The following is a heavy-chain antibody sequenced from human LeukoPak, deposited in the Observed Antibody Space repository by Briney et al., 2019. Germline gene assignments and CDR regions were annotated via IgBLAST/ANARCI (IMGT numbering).Heavy chain of an antibody. D-gene: IGHD4-17*01. CDR1: GYTFTSYD. CDR3: ARGGVYGDYVGWWFDP. V-gene: IGHV1-8*01. CDR2: MNPNSGNT. Sequence: ASVKVSCKASGYTFTSYDINWVRQATGQGLEWMGWMNPNSGNTGYAQKFQGRVTMTRNTSISTAYMELSSLRSEDTAVYYCARGGVYGDYVGWWFDPWGQGTLVTVSS. J-gene: IGHJ5*02.